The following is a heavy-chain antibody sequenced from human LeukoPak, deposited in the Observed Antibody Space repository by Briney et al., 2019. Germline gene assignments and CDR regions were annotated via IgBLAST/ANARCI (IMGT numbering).Heavy chain of an antibody. CDR3: AKRLSREPPGPFDI. J-gene: IGHJ3*02. V-gene: IGHV4-39*07. CDR2: IYYSGST. CDR1: GGSISSSSYY. Sequence: SETLSLTCTVSGGSISSSSYYWGWIRQPPGKGLEWIGSIYYSGSTYYNPSLKSRVTISVDTSKNRFSLKLSSVTAADTAVYYCAKRLSREPPGPFDIWGQGTLVTVSS. D-gene: IGHD1-26*01.